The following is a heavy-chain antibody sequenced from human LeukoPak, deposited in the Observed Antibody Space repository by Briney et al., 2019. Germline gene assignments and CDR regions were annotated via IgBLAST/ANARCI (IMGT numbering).Heavy chain of an antibody. CDR2: IYYSGST. D-gene: IGHD4-17*01. CDR1: GGSISSGDYY. V-gene: IGHV4-30-4*01. Sequence: SPSETLSLTCTVSGGSISSGDYYWSWIRQPPGKGLEWIGYIYYSGSTYYNPSLKSRVTISVDTSKSQFSLKLSSVTAADTAVYYCARDLYGDYPDPWGQGTLVTVSS. CDR3: ARDLYGDYPDP. J-gene: IGHJ5*02.